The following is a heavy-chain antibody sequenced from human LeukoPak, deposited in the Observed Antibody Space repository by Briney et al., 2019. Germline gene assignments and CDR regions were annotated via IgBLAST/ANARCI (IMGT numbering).Heavy chain of an antibody. Sequence: GGSLRLSCAASGFTFSNAWMSWVRQAPGKGLEWVGRIKSKTDGGTTDYAAPVKGRFTISRDDSKNTLYLQMNSLKTEDTAVYYCTTVTFGELPYYYYYMDVWGKGTTVTISS. CDR2: IKSKTDGGTT. V-gene: IGHV3-15*01. CDR1: GFTFSNAW. D-gene: IGHD3-10*01. J-gene: IGHJ6*03. CDR3: TTVTFGELPYYYYYMDV.